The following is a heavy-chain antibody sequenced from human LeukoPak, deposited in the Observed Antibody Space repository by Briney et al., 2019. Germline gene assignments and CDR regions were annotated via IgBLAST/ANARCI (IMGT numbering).Heavy chain of an antibody. V-gene: IGHV4-59*12. Sequence: PSETLSLTCTVSGGSISSYYWSWIRQPPGKGLEWIGYIYYSGSTYYNPSLKSRVTISVDTSKNQFSLKLSSVTAADTAVYYCARDPLVVPGALGYYYYMDVWGKGTTVTVSS. CDR3: ARDPLVVPGALGYYYYMDV. D-gene: IGHD2-2*01. CDR2: IYYSGST. J-gene: IGHJ6*03. CDR1: GGSISSYY.